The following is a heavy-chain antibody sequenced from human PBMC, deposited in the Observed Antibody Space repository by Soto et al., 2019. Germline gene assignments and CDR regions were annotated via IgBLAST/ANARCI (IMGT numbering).Heavy chain of an antibody. CDR1: GGTFSSYA. Sequence: GASVKVSCKASGGTFSSYAISWVRQAPGQGLEWMGGIIPIFGTANYAQKFQGRVTITADESTSTAYMGLSSLRSEDTAVYYCARGRVEWLDYYYYYYGMDVWGQGTTVTVSS. J-gene: IGHJ6*02. D-gene: IGHD3-3*01. V-gene: IGHV1-69*13. CDR2: IIPIFGTA. CDR3: ARGRVEWLDYYYYYYGMDV.